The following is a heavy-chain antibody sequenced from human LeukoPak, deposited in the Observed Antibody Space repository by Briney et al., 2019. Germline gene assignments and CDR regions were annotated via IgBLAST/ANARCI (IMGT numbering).Heavy chain of an antibody. J-gene: IGHJ4*02. D-gene: IGHD3-22*01. CDR1: GFTFSSYA. CDR3: ARERILYYYDSSGHYFDY. Sequence: GGSLRLSCAASGFTFSSYAMHWVRQAPGKGLEYVSAISSNGGSTYYANSVKGRFTISRDNAKNSLYLQMNSLRAEDTAVYYCARERILYYYDSSGHYFDYWGQGTLVTVSS. V-gene: IGHV3-64*01. CDR2: ISSNGGST.